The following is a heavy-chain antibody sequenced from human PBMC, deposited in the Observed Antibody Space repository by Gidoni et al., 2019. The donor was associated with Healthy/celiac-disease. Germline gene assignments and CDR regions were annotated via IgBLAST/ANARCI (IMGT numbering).Heavy chain of an antibody. D-gene: IGHD6-6*01. CDR3: ARMGSSTDY. CDR2: IYTSGST. Sequence: QVQLQESGPGLVKPSQTLSPTCTVSGGSISSGSYYWSWIRQPAGKGLEWIGRIYTSGSTNYNPSLKSRVTMSVDTSKNQFSLKLSSVTAADTAVYYCARMGSSTDYWGQGTLVTVSS. V-gene: IGHV4-61*02. J-gene: IGHJ4*02. CDR1: GGSISSGSYY.